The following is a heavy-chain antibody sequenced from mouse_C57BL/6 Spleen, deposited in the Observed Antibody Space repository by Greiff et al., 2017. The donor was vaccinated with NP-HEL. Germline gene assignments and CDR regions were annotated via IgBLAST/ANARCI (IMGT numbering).Heavy chain of an antibody. CDR1: GYTFTDYN. CDR3: ASLSLGRAWFAY. V-gene: IGHV1-18*01. Sequence: EVQLQQSGPELVKPGASVKIPCKASGYTFTDYNMDWVKQSHGKSLEWIGDINPNNGGTIYNQKFKGKATLTVDKSSNTAYMELRSLTSEDTAVYYCASLSLGRAWFAYWGQGTLVTVSA. J-gene: IGHJ3*01. CDR2: INPNNGGT. D-gene: IGHD4-1*01.